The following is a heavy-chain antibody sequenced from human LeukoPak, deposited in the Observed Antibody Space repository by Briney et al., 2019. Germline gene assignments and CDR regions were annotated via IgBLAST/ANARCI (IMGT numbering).Heavy chain of an antibody. D-gene: IGHD3-10*01. J-gene: IGHJ4*02. V-gene: IGHV4-34*01. CDR3: ARFGSY. Sequence: PSETLSLTCAVFGGSFSGHFWSWIRQPPGKGLEWIGEINPSGSTNYNPSLKSRVTISIDTSKNQFSLKLSSVTAADTAVYYCARFGSYWGQGILVTVSS. CDR2: INPSGST. CDR1: GGSFSGHF.